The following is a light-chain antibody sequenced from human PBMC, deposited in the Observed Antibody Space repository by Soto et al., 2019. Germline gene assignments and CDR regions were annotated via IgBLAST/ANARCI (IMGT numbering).Light chain of an antibody. V-gene: IGLV1-44*01. CDR3: AAWDGSLNVVV. J-gene: IGLJ2*01. CDR1: TSNIGTNP. CDR2: TNT. Sequence: QPVLTQPPSASGTPGQRVTISCSGSTSNIGTNPVTWYQHLPGTAPKLLIYTNTQRPSGVPDRFSGSKSGTSASLAVSGLQSEDEGDYYCAAWDGSLNVVVFGGGTKLTVL.